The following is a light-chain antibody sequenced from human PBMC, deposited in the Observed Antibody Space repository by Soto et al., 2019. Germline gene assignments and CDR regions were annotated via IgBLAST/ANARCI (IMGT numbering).Light chain of an antibody. CDR3: SSYAGSKSLV. Sequence: QLVLTQPPSASGSPGQSVTISCTGTSSDVGGYNSVAWYQQHPGKAPKLMIYEVTKRPSGVPDRFSGSKSGNTASLTVSGLQAEDEADYYCSSYAGSKSLVFGGGTKLTVL. CDR2: EVT. V-gene: IGLV2-8*01. CDR1: SSDVGGYNS. J-gene: IGLJ3*02.